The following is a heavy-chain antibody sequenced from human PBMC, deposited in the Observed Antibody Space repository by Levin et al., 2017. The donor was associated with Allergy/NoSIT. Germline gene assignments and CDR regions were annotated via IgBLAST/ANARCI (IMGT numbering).Heavy chain of an antibody. CDR3: ARRGSYSDY. CDR1: GFTFSDYY. V-gene: IGHV3-11*01. CDR2: ISDTGTTI. Sequence: GGSLRLSCAASGFTFSDYYMTWIRQAPGKGLEWVSYISDTGTTIYYAASVKGRFTISRDNAKNSLYLQMNSLRVEDTAIYYCARRGSYSDYWGQGTLVTVSS. J-gene: IGHJ4*02. D-gene: IGHD1-26*01.